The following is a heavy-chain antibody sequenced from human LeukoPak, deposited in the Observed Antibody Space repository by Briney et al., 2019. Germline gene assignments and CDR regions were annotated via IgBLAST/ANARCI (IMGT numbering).Heavy chain of an antibody. V-gene: IGHV3-33*01. J-gene: IGHJ5*02. D-gene: IGHD3-10*01. CDR3: ARASRYYGSGSYRNWFDH. CDR2: IWYDGSNQ. CDR1: GFSFSSYG. Sequence: GGSLRLSCAASGFSFSSYGMHWVRQAPGKGLEWVAVIWYDGSNQYHADSVKGRFTISRDNSKNTMYLQMNSLRVEDSAVYYCARASRYYGSGSYRNWFDHWGQGTLVTVSS.